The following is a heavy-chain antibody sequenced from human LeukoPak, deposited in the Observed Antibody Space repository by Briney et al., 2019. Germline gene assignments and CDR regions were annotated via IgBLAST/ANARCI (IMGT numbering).Heavy chain of an antibody. V-gene: IGHV1-18*01. J-gene: IGHJ6*03. Sequence: GASVKVSCKASGYTSTSYGINWVRQAPGQGLEWMGWISAYNGNTNYAQKFQGRVTMTTDTPTSTAYMELRSLRSDDTAVYYCARESPRMIFGVVFDYYYMDVWGKGTTVTVSS. D-gene: IGHD3/OR15-3a*01. CDR2: ISAYNGNT. CDR3: ARESPRMIFGVVFDYYYMDV. CDR1: GYTSTSYG.